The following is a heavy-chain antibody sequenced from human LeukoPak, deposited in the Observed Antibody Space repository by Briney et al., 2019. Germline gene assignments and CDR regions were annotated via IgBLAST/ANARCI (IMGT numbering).Heavy chain of an antibody. CDR2: IKQDGSEK. J-gene: IGHJ6*03. V-gene: IGHV3-7*03. CDR1: GFTFNSHG. CDR3: ASGYYYYMDV. Sequence: GGSLRLSCAASGFTFNSHGMSWVRQAPGKGLEWVANIKQDGSEKYYVDSVKGRFTISRDNAKNSLYLQMNSLRAEDTAVYYCASGYYYYMDVWGKGTTVTISS.